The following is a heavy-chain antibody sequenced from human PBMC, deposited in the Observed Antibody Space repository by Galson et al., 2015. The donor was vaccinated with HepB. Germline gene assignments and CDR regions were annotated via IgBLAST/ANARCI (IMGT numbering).Heavy chain of an antibody. D-gene: IGHD2-15*01. CDR3: TRQTVAVDRPFYFDY. V-gene: IGHV4-39*01. J-gene: IGHJ4*02. Sequence: LSLTCTVSGGSISSTTYYWGWIRQPPGKGLEWIGSFYYSGSTFFHPSLKSRATISVDTSKNQSSLKATSVTAADTAVFYCTRQTVAVDRPFYFDYWGQGVLVTVSS. CDR2: FYYSGST. CDR1: GGSISSTTYY.